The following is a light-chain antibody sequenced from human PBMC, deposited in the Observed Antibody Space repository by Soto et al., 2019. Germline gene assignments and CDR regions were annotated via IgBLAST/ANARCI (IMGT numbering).Light chain of an antibody. CDR3: QQRHSWHIT. J-gene: IGKJ5*01. V-gene: IGKV3-11*01. Sequence: VLTPGTVTLSPCARDRATLSSTARRSCRSLLAWYQQKPGQAPRLLIYGAYTRATGIPARFSGSGSGTEFTLTISSLESEDFAVYYCQQRHSWHITFGQGTRLEIK. CDR1: RSCRSL. CDR2: GAY.